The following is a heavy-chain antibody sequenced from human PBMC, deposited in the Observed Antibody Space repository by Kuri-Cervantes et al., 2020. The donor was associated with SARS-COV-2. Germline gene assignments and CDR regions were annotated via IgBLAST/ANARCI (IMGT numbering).Heavy chain of an antibody. J-gene: IGHJ5*02. Sequence: SETLSLTCTVSGGSISSGGYYWSWIRQPPGKGLEWIGEINHSGSTNYNPSLKSRVTISVDTSKNQFSLKLSSVTAADTAVYYCARGGSYYRVYWFDPWGQGTLVTVSS. CDR1: GGSISSGGYY. V-gene: IGHV4-39*07. D-gene: IGHD1-26*01. CDR3: ARGGSYYRVYWFDP. CDR2: INHSGST.